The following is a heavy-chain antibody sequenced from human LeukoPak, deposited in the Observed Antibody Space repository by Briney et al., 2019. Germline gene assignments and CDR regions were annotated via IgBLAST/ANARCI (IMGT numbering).Heavy chain of an antibody. CDR1: GYTFTSYD. D-gene: IGHD4-17*01. Sequence: GASVKVSCKASGYTFTSYDINWVRQATGQGLEWMGWMNPNSGNTGYAQKFQGRVTMTRNTSISTAYMELSSLRSEDTAVYYCARDETTVTTNYYYYYMDVWGKGTTVTVSS. J-gene: IGHJ6*03. V-gene: IGHV1-8*01. CDR2: MNPNSGNT. CDR3: ARDETTVTTNYYYYYMDV.